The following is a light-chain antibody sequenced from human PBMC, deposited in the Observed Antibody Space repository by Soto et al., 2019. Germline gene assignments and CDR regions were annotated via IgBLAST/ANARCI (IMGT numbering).Light chain of an antibody. J-gene: IGKJ3*01. V-gene: IGKV1-27*01. CDR3: QKYDRAPYS. Sequence: DIQMTQSPSSLSASVGDRVTISCRASYDISTSLAWYQQKPGKSPSLLIFGASTLLSGVPSRFSGSGSGTDFTLIISSLQPEDVATYYCQKYDRAPYSFGPGTKVDIK. CDR1: YDISTS. CDR2: GAS.